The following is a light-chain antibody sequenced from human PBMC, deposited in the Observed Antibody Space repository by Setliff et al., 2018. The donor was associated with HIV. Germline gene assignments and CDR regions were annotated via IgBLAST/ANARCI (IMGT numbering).Light chain of an antibody. Sequence: QSVLTQPASVSGSPGQSITISCTGTSSDVGDYNYVSWYQQHPGKAPKLMISDVSNRPSGVPNRFSGSKSGNTASLTISGLQAEDEADYYCSSYTSRTPLYVFGTGTKVTVL. CDR1: SSDVGDYNY. V-gene: IGLV2-14*03. CDR2: DVS. CDR3: SSYTSRTPLYV. J-gene: IGLJ1*01.